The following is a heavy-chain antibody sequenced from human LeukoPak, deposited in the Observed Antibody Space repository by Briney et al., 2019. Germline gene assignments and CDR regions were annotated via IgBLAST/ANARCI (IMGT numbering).Heavy chain of an antibody. CDR1: GYTFTGYY. Sequence: ASVKVSCKASGYTFTGYYMHWVRQAPGQGLEWMGWINPNSGGTNYAQKFQGRVTMTRDTSISTAYMELSRLRSDDTAVYYCARVIPLMAAFDIWGQGTMVTVSS. D-gene: IGHD5-24*01. V-gene: IGHV1-2*02. CDR2: INPNSGGT. J-gene: IGHJ3*02. CDR3: ARVIPLMAAFDI.